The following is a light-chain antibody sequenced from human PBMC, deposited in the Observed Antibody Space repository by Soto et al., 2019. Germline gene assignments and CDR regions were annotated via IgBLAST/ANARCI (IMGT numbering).Light chain of an antibody. CDR3: QQVNSYPLT. V-gene: IGKV1-9*01. Sequence: DIQLTQSPSFLSASVGDRVTITCRASQGIGSYLAWYQQKPGKAPKLLIYAASTSQSGVPSRFSGSGSGTEYTLTITSLQPEDFATYSCQQVNSYPLTFGGGTKVDI. CDR1: QGIGSY. CDR2: AAS. J-gene: IGKJ4*01.